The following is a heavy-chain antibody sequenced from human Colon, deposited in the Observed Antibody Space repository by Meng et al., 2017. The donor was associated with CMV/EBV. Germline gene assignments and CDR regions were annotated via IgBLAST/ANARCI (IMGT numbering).Heavy chain of an antibody. CDR3: AKTAEYSSSSAAFDP. D-gene: IGHD6-6*01. V-gene: IGHV1-2*02. J-gene: IGHJ5*02. CDR2: INPKSGST. CDR1: GYTFTDYY. Sequence: ASVKVSCKTSGYTFTDYYMHWVRHAPGQGLEWMGWINPKSGSTIYGQKFQGRRTFTRDTSISTVYMELSRLRSADTAVYYCAKTAEYSSSSAAFDPWGQGTLVTVSS.